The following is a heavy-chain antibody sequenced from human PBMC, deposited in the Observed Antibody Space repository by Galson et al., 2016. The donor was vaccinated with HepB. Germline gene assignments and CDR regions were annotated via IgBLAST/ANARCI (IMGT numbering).Heavy chain of an antibody. CDR2: IRGSGVST. CDR3: AKDLWLRGYHYLDY. CDR1: EFTFSSYA. J-gene: IGHJ4*02. V-gene: IGHV3-23*01. Sequence: SLRLSCAGSEFTFSSYAMSWVRQAPGKGLEWVSVIRGSGVSTYYADSVKGRFTISRDNSKNTLHLQMNSVRAEDTAVYYCAKDLWLRGYHYLDYWGQGTLVTVSS. D-gene: IGHD2-15*01.